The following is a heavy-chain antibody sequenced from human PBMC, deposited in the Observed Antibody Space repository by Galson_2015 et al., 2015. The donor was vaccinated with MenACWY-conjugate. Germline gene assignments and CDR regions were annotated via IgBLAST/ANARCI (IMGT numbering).Heavy chain of an antibody. CDR1: GYIFTTYW. J-gene: IGHJ6*02. Sequence: QSGAEVKKPGESLKISFKASGYIFTTYWIAWVRQMPGKGLEWMGPISPGDSNTRYSPSFQGQVTISADKSISTAYLQWSSLKASDTAMYYCARHPPGGRGMDVWGQGTTVTVSS. CDR3: ARHPPGGRGMDV. D-gene: IGHD1-26*01. CDR2: ISPGDSNT. V-gene: IGHV5-51*01.